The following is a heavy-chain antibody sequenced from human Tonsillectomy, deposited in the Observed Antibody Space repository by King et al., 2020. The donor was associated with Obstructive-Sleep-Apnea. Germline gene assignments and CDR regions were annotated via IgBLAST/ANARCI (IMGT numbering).Heavy chain of an antibody. D-gene: IGHD3-10*01. CDR1: GFTFSGYY. J-gene: IGHJ4*02. CDR2: ISSASSHT. V-gene: IGHV3-11*06. Sequence: VQLVESGGGLVKPGGSLRLSCAASGFTFSGYYMSWIRQAPGKGLEWVSYISSASSHTEYADSVRGRFSISRDNTKNSLYLQMTSLRVEDTAVYYCARDRGAGASGYDYWGQGTLVTVSS. CDR3: ARDRGAGASGYDY.